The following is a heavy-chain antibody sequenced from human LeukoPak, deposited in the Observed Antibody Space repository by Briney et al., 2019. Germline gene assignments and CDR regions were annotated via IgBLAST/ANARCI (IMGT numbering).Heavy chain of an antibody. CDR2: IYSGGST. CDR3: AREFRDGYYFDY. CDR1: GFTVSSNY. V-gene: IGHV3-53*01. Sequence: PGGSLRLSCAASGFTVSSNYMSWVRQAPGKGLEWVSVIYSGGSTYYADSVKGRFTISRDNSKNTLYLQMNSLRAEDTAVHYCAREFRDGYYFDYWGQGTLVTVSS. J-gene: IGHJ4*02. D-gene: IGHD2-21*02.